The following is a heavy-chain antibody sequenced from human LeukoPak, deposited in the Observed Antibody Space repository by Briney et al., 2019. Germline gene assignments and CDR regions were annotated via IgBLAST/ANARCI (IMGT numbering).Heavy chain of an antibody. CDR1: GFIFSSYT. CDR2: ISSSDSTT. J-gene: IGHJ4*02. Sequence: GRSLRLSCAASGFIFSSYTMNWVRQAPGKGLEWVSYISSSDSTTYYADSVKGRFTISRDNAKNSLYLQMNSLRAEDTAVYFCARRVRGVINPYFFDSWGQGALVTVSS. V-gene: IGHV3-48*04. D-gene: IGHD3-10*01. CDR3: ARRVRGVINPYFFDS.